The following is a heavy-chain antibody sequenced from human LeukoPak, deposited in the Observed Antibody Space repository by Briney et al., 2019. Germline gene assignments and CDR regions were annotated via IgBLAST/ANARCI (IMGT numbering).Heavy chain of an antibody. Sequence: SETLSLTCAVYGDSFNGYYWSWIRQPPGKGLEWIGYIYYSGSTNYNPSLKSRVTISVDTSKNQFSLKLSSVTAADTAVYYCARQKGDSSSSPDYWGQGTLVTVSS. CDR2: IYYSGST. D-gene: IGHD6-6*01. CDR1: GDSFNGYY. V-gene: IGHV4-59*08. CDR3: ARQKGDSSSSPDY. J-gene: IGHJ4*02.